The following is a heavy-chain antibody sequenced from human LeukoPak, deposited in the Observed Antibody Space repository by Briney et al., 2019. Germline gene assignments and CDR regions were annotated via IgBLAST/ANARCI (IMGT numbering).Heavy chain of an antibody. Sequence: SETLSLTCTVSGYSISSGYHWAWFRPTPGKGLEWLGSIYQDGSTYDNLSLKSRATLSVDTSKNQFSLKMKTVTVADTAVYYCARSEIDDYSRYWGQGTRVIVSS. J-gene: IGHJ4*02. CDR1: GYSISSGYH. V-gene: IGHV4-38-2*02. CDR3: ARSEIDDYSRY. CDR2: IYQDGST. D-gene: IGHD3-16*01.